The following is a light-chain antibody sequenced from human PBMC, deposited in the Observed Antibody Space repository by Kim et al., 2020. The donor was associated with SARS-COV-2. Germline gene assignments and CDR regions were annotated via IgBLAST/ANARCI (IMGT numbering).Light chain of an antibody. J-gene: IGLJ2*01. Sequence: GQSVTISCTGTSSDVGGYNYVSWYQQHPDKAPKLMIYEVSKRPSGVPDRFSGSKSGNTASLTVSGLQAEDEADYYCSSYAGSNNVVFGGGTKLTVL. CDR2: EVS. CDR1: SSDVGGYNY. CDR3: SSYAGSNNVV. V-gene: IGLV2-8*01.